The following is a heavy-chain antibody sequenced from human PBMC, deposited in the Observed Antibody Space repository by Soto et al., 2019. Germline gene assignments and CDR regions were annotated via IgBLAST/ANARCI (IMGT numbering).Heavy chain of an antibody. Sequence: QVQLVQSGAEVKKPGSSVKVSCKASGGTFSSYAISWVRQAPGQGLEWMGGIIPIFGTANYAQKFQGRVTITADESTSTAYMKLSSLRSEDTAVYYCASGKDTAMVTPYYYGLDVWGQGTTVTVSS. D-gene: IGHD5-18*01. J-gene: IGHJ6*02. CDR2: IIPIFGTA. CDR1: GGTFSSYA. CDR3: ASGKDTAMVTPYYYGLDV. V-gene: IGHV1-69*01.